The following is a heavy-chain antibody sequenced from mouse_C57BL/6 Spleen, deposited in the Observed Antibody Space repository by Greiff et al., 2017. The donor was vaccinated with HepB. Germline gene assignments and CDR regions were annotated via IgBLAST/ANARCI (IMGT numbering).Heavy chain of an antibody. CDR1: GYSFTSYY. CDR2: IYPGSGNT. V-gene: IGHV1-66*01. J-gene: IGHJ2*01. Sequence: VKLMESGPELVKPGASVKISCKASGYSFTSYYIHWVKQRPGQGLEWIGWIYPGSGNTKYNEKFKGKATLTADTSSSTAYMQLSSLTSEDSAVYYCARFTTGGYFDYWGQGTTLTVSS. CDR3: ARFTTGGYFDY. D-gene: IGHD1-1*01.